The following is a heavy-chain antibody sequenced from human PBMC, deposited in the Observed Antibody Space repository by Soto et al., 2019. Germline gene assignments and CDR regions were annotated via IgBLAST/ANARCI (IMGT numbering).Heavy chain of an antibody. CDR1: GFTFSSYG. Sequence: GGSLRRSCAASGFTFSSYGMHWVRQAPGKGLEWVAVISYDGSNKYYADSVKGRFTISRDNSKNTLYLQMNSLRAEDTAVYYCAKDVSRFSSGWPPFGSGMDVWGQGTTVTVSS. V-gene: IGHV3-30*18. CDR2: ISYDGSNK. J-gene: IGHJ6*02. D-gene: IGHD6-19*01. CDR3: AKDVSRFSSGWPPFGSGMDV.